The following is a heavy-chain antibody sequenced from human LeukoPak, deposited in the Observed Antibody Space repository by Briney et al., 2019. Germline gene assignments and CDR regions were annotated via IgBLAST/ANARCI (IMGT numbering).Heavy chain of an antibody. CDR2: VFHSGIT. D-gene: IGHD6-19*01. V-gene: IGHV4-38-2*02. CDR1: GYSISSGYY. Sequence: SETLSLTCSVSGYSISSGYYWGWIRQPPGKGLEWIGSVFHSGITYYKPSLKSRVTILVDTSKNQFSLQLNSVTPEDTAVYYCALSVVYSSGWYGSNWFDPWGQGTLVTVSS. J-gene: IGHJ5*02. CDR3: ALSVVYSSGWYGSNWFDP.